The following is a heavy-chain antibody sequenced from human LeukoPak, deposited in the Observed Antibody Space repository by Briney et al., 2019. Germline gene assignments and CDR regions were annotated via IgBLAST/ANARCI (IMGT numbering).Heavy chain of an antibody. V-gene: IGHV3-20*04. J-gene: IGHJ4*02. CDR3: ARAPGYSYGYGPDY. D-gene: IGHD5-18*01. CDR2: INWNGGST. Sequence: PGGSVRLSCPASRFTLHDYDMSLVRQAPATALEGVGGINWNGGSTGYADSVKGRFTTSRDNAKNSLYLQMTSQRAEDTALYYCARAPGYSYGYGPDYWGQGTLVTVSS. CDR1: RFTLHDYD.